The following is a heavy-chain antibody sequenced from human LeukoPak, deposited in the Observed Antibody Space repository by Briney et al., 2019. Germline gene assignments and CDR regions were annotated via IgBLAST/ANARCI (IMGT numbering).Heavy chain of an antibody. J-gene: IGHJ4*02. CDR2: ISSDGSST. D-gene: IGHD6-6*01. V-gene: IGHV3-74*01. Sequence: GGSLRLSCAASGFTFSSHWMHWVRQAPGKGLVWVSRISSDGSSTSFADSVKGRFTISRDNSKNTLYLQMNSLRAEDTAVYYCAKGTRSSGDYWGQGTLVTVSS. CDR1: GFTFSSHW. CDR3: AKGTRSSGDY.